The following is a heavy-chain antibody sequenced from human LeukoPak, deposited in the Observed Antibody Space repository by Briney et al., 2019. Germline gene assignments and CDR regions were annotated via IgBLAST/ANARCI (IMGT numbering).Heavy chain of an antibody. J-gene: IGHJ4*02. D-gene: IGHD3-10*01. CDR1: GASINSDN. CDR3: ARGWAPRGEKSSFAS. CDR2: PFASRSS. V-gene: IGHV4-4*07. Sequence: PSETLSFTGSVSGASINSDNWTRLPQVDGQGLKWIVRPFASRSSYYNTFLRRRTMISVDTSKNQFSLDLSSVTAADTGVYCCARGWAPRGEKSSFASWGQGTLVTVSS.